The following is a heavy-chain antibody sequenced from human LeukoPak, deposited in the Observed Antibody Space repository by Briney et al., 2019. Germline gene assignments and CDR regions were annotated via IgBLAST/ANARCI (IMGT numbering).Heavy chain of an antibody. J-gene: IGHJ3*02. Sequence: GGSLRLSCTASGFTLSSCKMKWVRQAPGKGLEWVSYITSSGTNMYYADSAKGRFTISRDNAKNSLYLQMNSLRAEDTGVYYCARDYYASGSYNSWASDIWGQGTMVTVS. CDR1: GFTLSSCK. V-gene: IGHV3-48*03. CDR2: ITSSGTNM. D-gene: IGHD3-10*01. CDR3: ARDYYASGSYNSWASDI.